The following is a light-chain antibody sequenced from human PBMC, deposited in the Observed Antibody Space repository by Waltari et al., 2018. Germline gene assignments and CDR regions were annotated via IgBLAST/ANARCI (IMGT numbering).Light chain of an antibody. CDR2: LNSDGTY. J-gene: IGLJ1*01. CDR3: QAWGTGIV. CDR1: SGHSTYA. Sequence: QLVLTQSPSASASLGASVKLTCTLSSGHSTYAIAWHQQQPEKGPRYLMKLNSDGTYTKGDGLPVRSSASSSGAQRNLTSSGLQSEDAADYSCQAWGTGIVFGTGTKVTVL. V-gene: IGLV4-69*01.